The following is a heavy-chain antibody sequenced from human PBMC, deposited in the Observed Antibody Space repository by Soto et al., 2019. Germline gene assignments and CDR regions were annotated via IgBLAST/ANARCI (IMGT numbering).Heavy chain of an antibody. V-gene: IGHV1-18*01. CDR3: ASVSLRAAPKYAFADYGGYFDY. J-gene: IGHJ4*02. CDR2: ISTFNGNT. Sequence: QLQLVQSGAEVKKPGASVKVSCKASSSTYSTFGISWVRQAPGQGLEWLGWISTFNGNTHFAQKLQGRVAMTTDTSTSTAYMELMSLTSDDTAVYFCASVSLRAAPKYAFADYGGYFDYWGQGTLVTVSS. D-gene: IGHD4-17*01. CDR1: SSTYSTFG.